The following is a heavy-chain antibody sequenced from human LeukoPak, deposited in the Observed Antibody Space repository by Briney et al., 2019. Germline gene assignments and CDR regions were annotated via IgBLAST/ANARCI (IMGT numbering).Heavy chain of an antibody. J-gene: IGHJ5*02. Sequence: ASVKVSCKASGYTFTSYDINWVRQATGQGLEWMGWMNPNSGNTGYAQKFQGRVTMTRNTSISTAYMELGSLRSEDTAVYYCARDNYYGSGSYNWFDPWGQGTLVTVSS. D-gene: IGHD3-10*01. CDR1: GYTFTSYD. CDR3: ARDNYYGSGSYNWFDP. V-gene: IGHV1-8*01. CDR2: MNPNSGNT.